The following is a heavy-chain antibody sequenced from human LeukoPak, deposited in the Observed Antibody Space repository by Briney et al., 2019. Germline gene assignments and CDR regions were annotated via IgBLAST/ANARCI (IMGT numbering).Heavy chain of an antibody. Sequence: TGGSLRLSCAASGFTFSSYGMHWVRQAPGKGLDWVAVISNDGSKKYYADSVKGRFTISRDNSKNTLSLQVNSLRAEDTAVYYCAKGRRSEYYWGQGTLVTVSS. V-gene: IGHV3-30*18. CDR2: ISNDGSKK. J-gene: IGHJ4*02. CDR1: GFTFSSYG. CDR3: AKGRRSEYY. D-gene: IGHD6-6*01.